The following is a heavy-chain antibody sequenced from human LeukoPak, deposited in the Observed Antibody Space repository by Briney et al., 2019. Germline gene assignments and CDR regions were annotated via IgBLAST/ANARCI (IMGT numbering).Heavy chain of an antibody. J-gene: IGHJ4*02. CDR2: IIPILGIA. Sequence: ASVKVSCKASGGTFSSYAIIWVRQAPGQGLEWMGRIIPILGIANYAQKFQGRVTITADKSTSTAYMELSSLRSEDTAVYYCARTYDSSGYSDYWGQGTLVTVSS. V-gene: IGHV1-69*04. CDR3: ARTYDSSGYSDY. D-gene: IGHD3-22*01. CDR1: GGTFSSYA.